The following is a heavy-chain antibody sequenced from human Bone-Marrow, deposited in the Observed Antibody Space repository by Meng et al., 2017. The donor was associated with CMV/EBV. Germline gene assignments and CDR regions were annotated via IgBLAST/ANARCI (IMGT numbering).Heavy chain of an antibody. CDR3: ARVPKGYSYGYAFDP. Sequence: SQTLSLTYAISGDDVSTDSAAWNWIRQSPSRGLEWLGRTYYRSKWNYDYPVSLKSRITIKPDTSKNQFSLKLSSVTAADTAVYYCARVPKGYSYGYAFDPWGQGTLVTVSS. J-gene: IGHJ5*02. CDR2: TYYRSKWNY. D-gene: IGHD5-18*01. CDR1: GDDVSTDSAA. V-gene: IGHV6-1*01.